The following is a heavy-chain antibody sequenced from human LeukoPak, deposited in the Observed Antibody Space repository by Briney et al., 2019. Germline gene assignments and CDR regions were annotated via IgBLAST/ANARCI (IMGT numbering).Heavy chain of an antibody. D-gene: IGHD2/OR15-2a*01. V-gene: IGHV4-59*01. CDR1: GGSFGNYH. Sequence: PSETLSLTCTVSGGSFGNYHWSWIRQPPGKGLEWIGYIYDSGTTNYNPSLKSRVTISVDTSKNQFSLKLSSVTAADTAVYYCARDFSAAFDIWGQGTMVTVSS. CDR2: IYDSGTT. J-gene: IGHJ3*02. CDR3: ARDFSAAFDI.